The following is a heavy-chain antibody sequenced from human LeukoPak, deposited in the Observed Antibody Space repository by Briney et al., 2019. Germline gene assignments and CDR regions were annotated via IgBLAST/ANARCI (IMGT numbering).Heavy chain of an antibody. CDR1: GGSFSGYY. CDR3: ARGYYDSSGYYQGYYYYYMDV. CDR2: INHSGST. D-gene: IGHD3-22*01. V-gene: IGHV4-34*01. J-gene: IGHJ6*03. Sequence: PETLSLTCAVYGGSFSGYYWSWIRQPPGKGLEWIGEINHSGSTNYNPSLKSRVTISVDTSKNQFSLKLSSVTAADTAVYYCARGYYDSSGYYQGYYYYYMDVWGKGTTVTVS.